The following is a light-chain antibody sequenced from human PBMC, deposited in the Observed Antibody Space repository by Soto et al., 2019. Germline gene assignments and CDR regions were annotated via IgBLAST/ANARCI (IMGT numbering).Light chain of an antibody. CDR2: DVS. J-gene: IGLJ2*01. V-gene: IGLV2-14*01. Sequence: QSALTQPASVSGSPGQSITISCTGTSSDVGNYNYVSWYQQHPGKAPKLMIYDVSNRPSGVSSHFSGSKSGNTASLTISGLQAEDEADYYCSSYTSNRIQIFGGGTKLTVL. CDR1: SSDVGNYNY. CDR3: SSYTSNRIQI.